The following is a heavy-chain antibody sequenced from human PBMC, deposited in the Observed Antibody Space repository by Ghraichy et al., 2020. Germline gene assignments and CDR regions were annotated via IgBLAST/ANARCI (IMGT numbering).Heavy chain of an antibody. J-gene: IGHJ4*01. V-gene: IGHV4-59*11. CDR2: VYHNGAT. Sequence: SDNLSLTCTVSGDSITDHHWSWIRQTPGKGLEWIGYVYHNGATDYNPSLRRRVTMSVDTSKNQFSLTLRSVTAADTAVYYCARTFWDSGYFYFDYWGHGSLATVSS. CDR1: GDSITDHH. CDR3: ARTFWDSGYFYFDY. D-gene: IGHD3-22*01.